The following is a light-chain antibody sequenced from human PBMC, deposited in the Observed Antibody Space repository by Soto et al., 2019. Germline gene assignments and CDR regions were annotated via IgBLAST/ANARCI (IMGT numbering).Light chain of an antibody. V-gene: IGLV2-14*01. J-gene: IGLJ1*01. CDR2: NVS. Sequence: QCVLTQPASGYGSAGESITISCNGTSSDVGSYNSVSWYQQHPGKAPKHMIYNVSNRPSGVSNSFSGSKSSNTASLTISGLQAEDEADYYCSSYTSSSTYVCGTGTKVTVL. CDR1: SSDVGSYNS. CDR3: SSYTSSSTYV.